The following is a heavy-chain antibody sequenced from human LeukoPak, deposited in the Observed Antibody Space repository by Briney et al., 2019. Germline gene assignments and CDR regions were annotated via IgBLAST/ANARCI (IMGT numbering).Heavy chain of an antibody. CDR3: ASGYDLPY. CDR2: ISRSGSTI. J-gene: IGHJ4*02. V-gene: IGHV3-48*03. CDR1: GFTFSSYE. D-gene: IGHD5-12*01. Sequence: GQSLRLTCAASGFTFSSYEMNWVRKSPGKGLEWVSYISRSGSTIYYADSVKGRFTISRDNAKNSLYLQMNSLRVEDTAVYYCASGYDLPYWGQGTLVTVSS.